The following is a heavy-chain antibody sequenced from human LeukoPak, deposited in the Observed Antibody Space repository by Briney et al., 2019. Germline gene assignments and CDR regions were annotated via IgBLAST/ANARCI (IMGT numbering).Heavy chain of an antibody. CDR2: INHSGST. CDR1: GGSFSGYY. CDR3: ARGSGSGYLTSQFVVVAHFDY. J-gene: IGHJ4*02. Sequence: SETLSLTCAVYGGSFSGYYWSWIRQPPGKGLEWIGEINHSGSTNYNPSLKSRVTISVDTSKNQFSLKLSSVTAADTAVYYCARGSGSGYLTSQFVVVAHFDYWGQGTLVTVSS. V-gene: IGHV4-34*01. D-gene: IGHD2-15*01.